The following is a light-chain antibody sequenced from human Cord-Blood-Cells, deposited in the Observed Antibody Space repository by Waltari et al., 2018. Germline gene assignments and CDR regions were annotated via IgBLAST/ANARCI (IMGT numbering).Light chain of an antibody. Sequence: QSVLTQPPSASGTPGQRVTISCSGSSSHIGSNYVYWYQQLPGTAPKPLIYRNNQRPSGVPDRFSGSKSGPSASLAISGLRSEDEADYYCAAWDDSLSGPVFGGGTKLTVL. CDR3: AAWDDSLSGPV. V-gene: IGLV1-47*01. CDR1: SSHIGSNY. CDR2: RNN. J-gene: IGLJ3*02.